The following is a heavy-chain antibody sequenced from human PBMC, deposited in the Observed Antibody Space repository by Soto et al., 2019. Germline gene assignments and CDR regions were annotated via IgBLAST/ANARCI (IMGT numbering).Heavy chain of an antibody. J-gene: IGHJ4*02. Sequence: QVQLVQSGTEVKKPGASVKVSCKASGYTFTTHYMHWVRQAPGQGLEWMGIINPNGGRTTYALKFQGRVTMTSDTSTNTVYLELTRLRCKDTAGYYCARAGENYGSGTFSPPLRYYFNSWGQGTLVPVSS. CDR1: GYTFTTHY. V-gene: IGHV1-46*01. CDR3: ARAGENYGSGTFSPPLRYYFNS. D-gene: IGHD3-10*01. CDR2: INPNGGRT.